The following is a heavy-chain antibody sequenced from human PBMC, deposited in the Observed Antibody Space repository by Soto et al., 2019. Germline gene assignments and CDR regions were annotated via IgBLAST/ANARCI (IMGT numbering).Heavy chain of an antibody. Sequence: SVKVSCKASGGTFSSYAFSWVRQAPGQGLEWMGGIIPIFGTANYAQKFQGRVTITADESTSTAYMELSSLRSEDTAVYYCARERGGERSPEGYYYYYGMDVWGQGTTVTVSS. D-gene: IGHD2-21*01. CDR1: GGTFSSYA. J-gene: IGHJ6*02. CDR2: IIPIFGTA. V-gene: IGHV1-69*13. CDR3: ARERGGERSPEGYYYYYGMDV.